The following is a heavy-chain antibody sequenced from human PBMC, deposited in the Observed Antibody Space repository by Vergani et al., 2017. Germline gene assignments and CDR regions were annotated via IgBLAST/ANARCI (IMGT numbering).Heavy chain of an antibody. J-gene: IGHJ6*03. D-gene: IGHD3-10*01. CDR2: IYYSGST. V-gene: IGHV4-59*01. CDR3: AGSGYYYYMDV. Sequence: QVQLQESGPGLVKPSETLSLTCTVSGGSISSYYWSWIRQPPGKGLEWIGYIYYSGSTNHNPALKSRVTISVDTSKNQFSLKLSSVTAADTAVYYCAGSGYYYYMDVWGKGTTVTVSS. CDR1: GGSISSYY.